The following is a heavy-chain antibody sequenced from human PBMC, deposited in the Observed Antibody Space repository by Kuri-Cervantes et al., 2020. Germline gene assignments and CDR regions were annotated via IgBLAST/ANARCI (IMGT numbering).Heavy chain of an antibody. Sequence: ASVKVSCKASGYTFTSSGITWVRQAPGQGLEWMAWINSYNGNTNYAQKVQGRVTMTTDTSTNTVYMELRSLRSDDTAVYYCARVGAALYCSSTSCYNPGEYYYYYMDVWGKGTTVTVSS. CDR1: GYTFTSSG. CDR2: INSYNGNT. V-gene: IGHV1-18*01. D-gene: IGHD2-2*01. J-gene: IGHJ6*03. CDR3: ARVGAALYCSSTSCYNPGEYYYYYMDV.